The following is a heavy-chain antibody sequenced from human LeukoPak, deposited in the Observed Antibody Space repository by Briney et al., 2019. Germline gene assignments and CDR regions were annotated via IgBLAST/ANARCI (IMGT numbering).Heavy chain of an antibody. CDR3: ARDPQFMDV. J-gene: IGHJ6*02. Sequence: GGSLRLSCAASGFTLSSYEMNWVRQAPGKGLEWVSYISSSGSTIYYADSVRGRFTISRDNAKDSLYLQMNSLRAEDTAVYYCARDPQFMDVWGQGTTSTVSS. D-gene: IGHD5-24*01. CDR1: GFTLSSYE. V-gene: IGHV3-48*03. CDR2: ISSSGSTI.